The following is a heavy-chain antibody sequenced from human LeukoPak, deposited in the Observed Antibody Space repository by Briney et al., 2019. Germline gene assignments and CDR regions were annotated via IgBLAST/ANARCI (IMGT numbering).Heavy chain of an antibody. D-gene: IGHD2-21*02. Sequence: PSETLSLTCSVSGGSISSNGYYWGWVRQAPGKGLEWVSYISSSGSTIYYADSVKGRFTISRDNAKNSLYLQMNSLRAEDTAVYYCAREPPRGEHIVVVTATPHWGQGTPVTVSS. CDR1: GGSISSNGYY. J-gene: IGHJ4*02. CDR2: ISSSGSTI. V-gene: IGHV3-48*03. CDR3: AREPPRGEHIVVVTATPH.